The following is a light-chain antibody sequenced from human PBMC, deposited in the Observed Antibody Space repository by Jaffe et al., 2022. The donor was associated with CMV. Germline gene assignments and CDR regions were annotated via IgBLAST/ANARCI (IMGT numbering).Light chain of an antibody. CDR3: HHRSNWPPAHT. CDR2: DAS. V-gene: IGKV3-11*01. J-gene: IGKJ4*01. Sequence: ETVLTQSPATLSLSPGERATLSCRASQSVSTYLAWYQQKSGQAPRLLIYDASNRATGIPARFSGSGSGTDFTLTISSLEPEDFAVYYCHHRSNWPPAHTFGGGTKVEIK. CDR1: QSVSTY.